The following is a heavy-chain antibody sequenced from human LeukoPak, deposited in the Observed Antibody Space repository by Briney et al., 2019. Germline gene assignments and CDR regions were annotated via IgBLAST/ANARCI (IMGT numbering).Heavy chain of an antibody. CDR2: ISYDGSNK. D-gene: IGHD1-26*01. J-gene: IGHJ6*02. V-gene: IGHV3-30-3*01. CDR3: VLLDPRDLLDHYYGMDV. Sequence: QTGGSLRLSCAASGFTFSSYAMHWVRQAPGKGLEWVAVISYDGSNKYYADSVKGRFTISRDNPKNSLYLQMNSLRAEDTAVYYCVLLDPRDLLDHYYGMDVWGQGTTVTVSS. CDR1: GFTFSSYA.